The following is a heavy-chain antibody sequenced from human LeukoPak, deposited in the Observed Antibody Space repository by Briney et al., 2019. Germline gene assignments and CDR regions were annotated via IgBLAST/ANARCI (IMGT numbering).Heavy chain of an antibody. CDR1: GFTFSTYS. V-gene: IGHV4-34*01. CDR3: ARGYSSGWYPRYYYYYYMDV. CDR2: INHNGST. D-gene: IGHD6-19*01. J-gene: IGHJ6*03. Sequence: GSLRLSCAASGFTFSTYSMSWVRQAPGKGLEWIGEINHNGSTNYNPSLKSRVTISVDTSKNQFSLKLSSVTAADTAVYYCARGYSSGWYPRYYYYYYMDVWGKGTTVTVSS.